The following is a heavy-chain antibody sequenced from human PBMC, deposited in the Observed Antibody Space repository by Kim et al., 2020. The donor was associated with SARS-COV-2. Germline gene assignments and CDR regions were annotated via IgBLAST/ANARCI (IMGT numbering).Heavy chain of an antibody. D-gene: IGHD3-10*01. J-gene: IGHJ6*01. CDR1: GGSISSSSYY. CDR3: ARDLAYYYGSGGLLYYG. CDR2: AYYSGST. Sequence: SETLSLTCTVSGGSISSSSYYWGWIRQPPGKGLEWIGSAYYSGSTYYNPSLKSRVTISVDTSKNQFSLKLSSVTAADTAVYYCARDLAYYYGSGGLLYYG. V-gene: IGHV4-39*07.